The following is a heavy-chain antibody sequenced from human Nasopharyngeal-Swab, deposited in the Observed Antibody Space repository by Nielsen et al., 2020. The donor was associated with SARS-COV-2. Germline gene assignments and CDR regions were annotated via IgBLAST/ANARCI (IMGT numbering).Heavy chain of an antibody. V-gene: IGHV3-9*01. Sequence: GGSLRLSCAASGFTFDDYAMHWVRQAPGKGLEWVSGISWNSGSIGYADSVKGRFTISRDNAKNSLYLQMNSLRAEDTALYYCARGMTTVTLWGQVTLVTVSS. CDR2: ISWNSGSI. CDR3: ARGMTTVTL. D-gene: IGHD4-17*01. J-gene: IGHJ4*02. CDR1: GFTFDDYA.